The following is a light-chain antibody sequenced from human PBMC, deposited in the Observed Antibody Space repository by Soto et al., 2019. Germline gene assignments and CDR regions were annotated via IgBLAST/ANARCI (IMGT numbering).Light chain of an antibody. CDR2: DAS. V-gene: IGKV1-33*01. CDR3: QQYDNLPWK. CDR1: QDISNY. J-gene: IGKJ1*01. Sequence: DIQMTQSPSSLSASVGDRVTITCQASQDISNYLNWYQQKPGKAPKLLIYDASNLETGVPSRFSGSGSGTDFTFTISSLQPEDIATYYCQQYDNLPWKFSQGTKVEIK.